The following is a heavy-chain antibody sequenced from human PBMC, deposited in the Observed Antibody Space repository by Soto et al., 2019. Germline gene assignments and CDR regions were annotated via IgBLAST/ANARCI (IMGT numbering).Heavy chain of an antibody. Sequence: SETLSLTCTVSSGSISTYYWSWIRQPAGKGLEWIGYIYYTGSTNYNPSLKTRVAISMDTSKNQFSLNLSSVTAADTAVYYCAGAPNWAYFGLCGLGTLVTVSS. CDR1: SGSISTYY. CDR3: AGAPNWAYFGL. V-gene: IGHV4-59*01. D-gene: IGHD7-27*01. J-gene: IGHJ4*02. CDR2: IYYTGST.